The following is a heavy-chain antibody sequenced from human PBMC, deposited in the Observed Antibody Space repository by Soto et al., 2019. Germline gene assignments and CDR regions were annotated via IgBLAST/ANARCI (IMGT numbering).Heavy chain of an antibody. CDR1: GGSISRSSYY. CDR3: ARRVGRARFDY. V-gene: IGHV4-39*01. D-gene: IGHD6-13*01. J-gene: IGHJ4*02. CDR2: IYYSGST. Sequence: SETLSLTCTVSGGSISRSSYYWGWIRQPPGKGLEWIGSIYYSGSTYYNPSLKSRVTISVDTSKNQFSLKLSSVTVADTAVYYCARRVGRARFDYWGQGTQVTLSS.